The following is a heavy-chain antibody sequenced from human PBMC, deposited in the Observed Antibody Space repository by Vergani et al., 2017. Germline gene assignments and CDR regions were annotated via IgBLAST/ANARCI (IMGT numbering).Heavy chain of an antibody. J-gene: IGHJ4*02. Sequence: QLLESGGGLIQPGGSLRLSCAASGFTFNSYAMTWVRQAPGKGLEWVSAISGRGGSTYYADSVKGRFTISRDNSKNTLYLQMNSLRAEDTAVYYCAKSSGSYYPVRNWGQGTLVTVSS. CDR1: GFTFNSYA. D-gene: IGHD1-26*01. CDR3: AKSSGSYYPVRN. V-gene: IGHV3-23*01. CDR2: ISGRGGST.